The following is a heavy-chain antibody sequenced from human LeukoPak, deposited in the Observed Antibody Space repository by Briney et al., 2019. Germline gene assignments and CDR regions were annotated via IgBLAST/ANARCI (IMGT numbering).Heavy chain of an antibody. J-gene: IGHJ6*03. CDR2: IIPIFGTA. D-gene: IGHD5-24*01. CDR3: ARVLATAQTRYYYMDV. CDR1: GGTFSSYA. Sequence: GASVKVSCKASGGTFSSYAISWVRQAPGQGLEWMGGIIPIFGTANYAQKFQGRVTITADGSTSTAYMELSSLRSEDTAVYYCARVLATAQTRYYYMDVWGKGTTVTVSS. V-gene: IGHV1-69*13.